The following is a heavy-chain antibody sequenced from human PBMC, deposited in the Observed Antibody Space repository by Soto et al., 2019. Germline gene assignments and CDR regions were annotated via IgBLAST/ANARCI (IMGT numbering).Heavy chain of an antibody. Sequence: SETLSLTCAVYGGSFSCYYWSWIRQPPGKGLEWIGEINHSGSTNYNPSLKSRVTISVDTSKNQFSLKLSSVTAADTAVYYCARGRAYYYDSSGYYAYWGQGTLVTVSS. V-gene: IGHV4-34*01. CDR2: INHSGST. D-gene: IGHD3-22*01. CDR1: GGSFSCYY. J-gene: IGHJ4*02. CDR3: ARGRAYYYDSSGYYAY.